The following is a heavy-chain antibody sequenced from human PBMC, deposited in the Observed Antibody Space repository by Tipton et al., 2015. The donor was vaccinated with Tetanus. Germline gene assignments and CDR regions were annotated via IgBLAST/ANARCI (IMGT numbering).Heavy chain of an antibody. CDR3: ARPLTSVAFGGFAFDV. Sequence: QLVQSGAEVKKPGESLKISCKGSGYMFSSHWIGWVRQVPGKGLEWLGTIYPGDSYSTYSPSFEGQVTISVDRSIDTAYLQWSSLKASDTAIYYCARPLTSVAFGGFAFDVWGQGTLVTVSS. V-gene: IGHV5-51*01. CDR2: IYPGDSYS. CDR1: GYMFSSHW. D-gene: IGHD3-16*01. J-gene: IGHJ3*01.